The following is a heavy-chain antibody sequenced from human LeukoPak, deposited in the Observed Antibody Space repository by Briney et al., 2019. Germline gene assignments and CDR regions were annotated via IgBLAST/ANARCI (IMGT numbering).Heavy chain of an antibody. CDR2: IYYSGST. Sequence: SETLSLTCTVSGGSISSSSYYWGWIRQPPGKGLEWIGSIYYSGSTYYNPSLKSRVTISVDTSKNQFSLKLRSVTAADTAVYPCPTPQRRATNWFDPWGQGTLVTASS. CDR3: PTPQRRATNWFDP. J-gene: IGHJ5*02. V-gene: IGHV4-39*07. CDR1: GGSISSSSYY.